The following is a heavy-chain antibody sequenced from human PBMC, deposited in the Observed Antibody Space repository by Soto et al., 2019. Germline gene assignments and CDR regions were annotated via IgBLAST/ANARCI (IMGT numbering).Heavy chain of an antibody. CDR3: AKCSPRYSSGLKAYYFDY. D-gene: IGHD6-19*01. J-gene: IGHJ4*02. CDR1: GFTFSSYA. CDR2: ISGSGGST. V-gene: IGHV3-23*01. Sequence: GGSLRLSCAASGFTFSSYAMSWVRQAPGKGLEWVSVISGSGGSTYYADSVKGRFTISRDNSKNTLYLQMNSLRAEGTAVYYCAKCSPRYSSGLKAYYFDYWGQGTLVTVSS.